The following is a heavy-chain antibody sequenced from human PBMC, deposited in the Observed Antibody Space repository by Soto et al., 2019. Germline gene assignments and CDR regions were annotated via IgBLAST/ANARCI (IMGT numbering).Heavy chain of an antibody. Sequence: SLRLSCAACGFTFSSYGMHWVRQAPGKGLEWVAVISYDGRNKYYADAVKGRFTISRDNSKNTLYLQMSSLRAEDTAVYYCVKDGSSGWPYFYDMDVWGQGTTVTVSS. CDR3: VKDGSSGWPYFYDMDV. V-gene: IGHV3-30*18. D-gene: IGHD6-19*01. J-gene: IGHJ6*02. CDR2: ISYDGRNK. CDR1: GFTFSSYG.